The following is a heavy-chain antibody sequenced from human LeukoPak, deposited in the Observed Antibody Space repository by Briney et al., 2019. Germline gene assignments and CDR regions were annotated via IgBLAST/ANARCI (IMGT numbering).Heavy chain of an antibody. CDR3: ASLAVAGLLSNYYYGMDV. D-gene: IGHD6-19*01. J-gene: IGHJ6*02. CDR1: GFTFSSYA. V-gene: IGHV3-30*04. CDR2: ISYDGGNK. Sequence: GGSLRLSCAASGFTFSSYAMHWVRQAPGKGLEWVAVISYDGGNKYYADSVKGRFTISRDNSKNTLYLQMNSLRAEDTAVYYCASLAVAGLLSNYYYGMDVWGQGTTVTVSS.